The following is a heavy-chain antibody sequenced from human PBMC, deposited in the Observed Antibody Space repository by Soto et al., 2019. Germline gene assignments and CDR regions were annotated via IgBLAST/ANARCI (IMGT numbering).Heavy chain of an antibody. CDR3: AREFSNSPEAFDS. CDR1: GGSVNSDTFY. CDR2: IYYTGST. Sequence: SETLSLTCTVSGGSVNSDTFYWSWIRQPPGRGLAWIGYIYYTGSTNYNPSLKSRVTISIDTSRNQFSLKLSSVTAADTAVYYCAREFSNSPEAFDSWGQGSRVTVSS. V-gene: IGHV4-61*01. D-gene: IGHD6-6*01. J-gene: IGHJ4*02.